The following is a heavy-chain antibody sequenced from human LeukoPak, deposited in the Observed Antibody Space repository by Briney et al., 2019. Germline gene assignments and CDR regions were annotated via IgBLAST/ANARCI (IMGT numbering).Heavy chain of an antibody. J-gene: IGHJ3*02. CDR2: IIPIFGTA. CDR3: ARDYCSSTSCYGAFDI. V-gene: IGHV1-69*05. Sequence: SVKVSCKASGGTFSSYAISWVRQAPGQGLEWMGGIIPIFGTANYAQKFQGRVTITTDESTSTAYMELSSLRSEDTAVYYRARDYCSSTSCYGAFDIWGQGTMVTVSS. D-gene: IGHD2-2*01. CDR1: GGTFSSYA.